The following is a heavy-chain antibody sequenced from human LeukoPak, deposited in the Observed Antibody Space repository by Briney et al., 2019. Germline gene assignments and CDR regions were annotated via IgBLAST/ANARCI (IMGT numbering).Heavy chain of an antibody. D-gene: IGHD1-1*01. CDR2: ISYDGSIK. Sequence: PGGSLRLSCAASGFTFSSYGMHWVRQAPGKGLEWVAVISYDGSIKYYADSVKGRFTISRDNSKNTLYLQMNSLRAEDTAVYYCARDAGTWGYGYNLDYWGQGTLVTVSS. V-gene: IGHV3-30*03. CDR3: ARDAGTWGYGYNLDY. J-gene: IGHJ4*02. CDR1: GFTFSSYG.